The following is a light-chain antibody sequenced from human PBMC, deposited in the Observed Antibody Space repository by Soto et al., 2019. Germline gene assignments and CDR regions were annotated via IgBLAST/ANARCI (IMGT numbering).Light chain of an antibody. V-gene: IGKV3-20*01. CDR1: QRVSSSY. CDR2: GAS. Sequence: EIVLMQSPGTLSLSPGERATLSCRASQRVSSSYLAWYQQTPGQAPRLLIYGASSRATGIPDRFSGSGSGTDFTLTISRLEPEDFAVYYCQQYGSSPSTFGQGTKLEIK. J-gene: IGKJ2*01. CDR3: QQYGSSPST.